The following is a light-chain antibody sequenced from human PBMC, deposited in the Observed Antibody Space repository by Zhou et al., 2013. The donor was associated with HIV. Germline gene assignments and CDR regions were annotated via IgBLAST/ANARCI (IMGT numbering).Light chain of an antibody. CDR1: EGISTY. CDR2: GAS. J-gene: IGKJ4*01. CDR3: QQYKIYPLT. Sequence: DVQLTQSPSLLSASVGDSVTITCRASEGISTYLAWYQQRPGKAPRLLIYGASILQSGVPSRFSGSGYGTTFTLTISNLQPEDIATYYCQQYKIYPLTFGGGPRWRSN. V-gene: IGKV1-16*01.